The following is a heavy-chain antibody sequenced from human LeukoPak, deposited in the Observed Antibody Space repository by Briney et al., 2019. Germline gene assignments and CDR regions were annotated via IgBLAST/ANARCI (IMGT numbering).Heavy chain of an antibody. Sequence: SETLSLTCTVSGGSISSSRYYSGWIRQPPGKGLEWIGRIYYSGSTDYNPSLKSRVTISVDTSKTQFSPKLSSVTAAATAVYYCARGNRGITMVRGVILNWFDPWGQGTLVTVSS. V-gene: IGHV4-39*07. CDR3: ARGNRGITMVRGVILNWFDP. J-gene: IGHJ5*02. CDR2: IYYSGST. CDR1: GGSISSSRYY. D-gene: IGHD3-10*01.